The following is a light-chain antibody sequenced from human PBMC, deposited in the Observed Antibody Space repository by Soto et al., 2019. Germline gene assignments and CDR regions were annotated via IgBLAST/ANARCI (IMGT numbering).Light chain of an antibody. CDR2: DAS. CDR3: LQHNTYPRT. Sequence: EIQRTQSPSTLSASVGDRFTITCRAIQSISSWLAWYQQKPGKAPKLLIYDASSLESGVPSMFSGSGSGTEFTLTISSLQPEDSATYFCLQHNTYPRTFGQGTKVDIK. CDR1: QSISSW. V-gene: IGKV1-5*01. J-gene: IGKJ1*01.